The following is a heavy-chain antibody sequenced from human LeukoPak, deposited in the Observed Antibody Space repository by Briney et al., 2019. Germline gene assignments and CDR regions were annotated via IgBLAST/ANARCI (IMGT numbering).Heavy chain of an antibody. V-gene: IGHV4-59*01. CDR3: ARDRRYGDYGENWFDP. J-gene: IGHJ5*02. CDR1: GGSISSYY. Sequence: SETLSLTCTVSGGSISSYYWSWIRQPPGKGLEWIGYIYYSGSTNYNPSLKSRVTISVDTSKNQFSLKLSSVTAADTAVYYCARDRRYGDYGENWFDPWGQGTLVTVSS. D-gene: IGHD4-17*01. CDR2: IYYSGST.